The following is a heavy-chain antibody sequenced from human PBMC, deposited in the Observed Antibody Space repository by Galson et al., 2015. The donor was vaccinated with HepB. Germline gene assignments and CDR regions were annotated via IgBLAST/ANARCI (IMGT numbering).Heavy chain of an antibody. Sequence: QSGAEVKKPGESLKISCKGSGYSFTDYWIGWVRQMPGKGLEWMGIIYPGDSDTRYSPSFQGQVTISADDSISTAYLQWSGLKASDTAMYYCVFLRGYDLKPLDYWGQGTLVTVSS. CDR2: IYPGDSDT. V-gene: IGHV5-51*01. CDR1: GYSFTDYW. D-gene: IGHD5-12*01. CDR3: VFLRGYDLKPLDY. J-gene: IGHJ4*02.